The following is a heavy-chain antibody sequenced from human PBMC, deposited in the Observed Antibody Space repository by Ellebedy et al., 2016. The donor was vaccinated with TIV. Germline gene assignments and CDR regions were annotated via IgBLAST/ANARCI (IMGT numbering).Heavy chain of an antibody. CDR1: GGSISSYY. J-gene: IGHJ6*02. CDR3: ARAVVVAADYYYGMDV. V-gene: IGHV4-59*01. Sequence: MPSETLSLTCTVSGGSISSYYWSWIRQPPGKGLEWIGYIYYSGSTNYNTSLKSRVTISVDTSKNQFSLKLSSVTAADTAVYYCARAVVVAADYYYGMDVWGQGTTVTVSS. D-gene: IGHD2-15*01. CDR2: IYYSGST.